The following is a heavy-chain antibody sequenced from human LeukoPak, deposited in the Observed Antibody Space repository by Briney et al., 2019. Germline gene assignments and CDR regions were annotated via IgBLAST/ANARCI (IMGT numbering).Heavy chain of an antibody. D-gene: IGHD2-15*01. CDR2: IYYSGST. V-gene: IGHV4-59*01. Sequence: PSETLSLTCTVSGGSISSYYWSWIRQPPGKGLEWIGYIYYSGSTNYNPSLKSRVTISVDTSKNQFSLKLSSVTAADTAVHYCARDQDGLDYWGQGTLVTVSS. CDR3: ARDQDGLDY. J-gene: IGHJ4*02. CDR1: GGSISSYY.